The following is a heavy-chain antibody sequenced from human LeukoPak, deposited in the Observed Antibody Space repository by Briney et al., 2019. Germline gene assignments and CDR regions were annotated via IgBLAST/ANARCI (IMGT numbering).Heavy chain of an antibody. CDR2: ISYDGSNK. V-gene: IGHV3-30-3*01. CDR3: ARDPSGWYGPLFDY. CDR1: GFTFSSYA. D-gene: IGHD6-19*01. J-gene: IGHJ4*02. Sequence: GGSLRLSCAASGFTFSSYAMHWVSQAPGKGLEWVAVISYDGSNKYYADSVKGRFTISRDNSKNTLYLQMNSLRAEDTAVYYCARDPSGWYGPLFDYWGQGALVTVSS.